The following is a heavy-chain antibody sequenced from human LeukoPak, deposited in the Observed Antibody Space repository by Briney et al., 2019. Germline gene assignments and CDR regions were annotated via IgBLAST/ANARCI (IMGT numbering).Heavy chain of an antibody. CDR3: ARARRHIVVVPAATQFDP. CDR1: GGTFSSYA. J-gene: IGHJ5*02. CDR2: IIPIFGAA. D-gene: IGHD2-2*01. Sequence: ASVKVSCKASGGTFSSYAISWVRQAPRQGLEWMGGIIPIFGAANYAQKFQGRVTITADESTSTAYMELSSLRSEDTAVYYCARARRHIVVVPAATQFDPWGQGTLVTVSS. V-gene: IGHV1-69*13.